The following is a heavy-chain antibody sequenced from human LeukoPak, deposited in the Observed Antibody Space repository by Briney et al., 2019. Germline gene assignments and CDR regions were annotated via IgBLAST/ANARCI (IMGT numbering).Heavy chain of an antibody. Sequence: GGSLTLSCAASGFSFSSYAMSWVREAPARGLEWVSSLRGNGDTFYADSVKGRFTLSRDDSRNTVYLQLNNLRVEDTAVYYCAKERAGYTNPYYFDYWGQGTLVTVSS. CDR1: GFSFSSYA. CDR3: AKERAGYTNPYYFDY. V-gene: IGHV3-23*01. J-gene: IGHJ4*02. D-gene: IGHD3-16*02. CDR2: LRGNGDT.